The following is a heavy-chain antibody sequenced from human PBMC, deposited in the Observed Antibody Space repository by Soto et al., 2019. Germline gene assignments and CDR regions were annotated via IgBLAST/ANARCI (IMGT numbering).Heavy chain of an antibody. CDR1: GFTFSTYA. CDR3: AKNGDFWSWGMDV. CDR2: ISSSGDAT. V-gene: IGHV3-23*01. Sequence: EVQLLESGGDLIQPGGSLRLSCAASGFTFSTYAMTWVRQAPGKGLEWVSIISSSGDATYYLDSVKGRFTISRDNSRNTPNIQMHSLRAEDTAVYYCAKNGDFWSWGMDVWGQGTTVTVSS. D-gene: IGHD3-3*01. J-gene: IGHJ6*02.